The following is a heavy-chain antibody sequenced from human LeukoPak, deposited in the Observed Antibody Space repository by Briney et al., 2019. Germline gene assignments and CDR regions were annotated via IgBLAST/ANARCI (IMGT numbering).Heavy chain of an antibody. V-gene: IGHV4-4*07. CDR3: ARDQYYDFWIGYYPAWFDP. CDR2: IYTSGST. J-gene: IGHJ5*02. CDR1: GGSLGSYY. Sequence: PSETLSLTCTVSGGSLGSYYWSWIRQPARKGLEWIGRIYTSGSTNYNHSLKSRVTMSVHTSKNQFSLKLRSVTAADTAVYYGARDQYYDFWIGYYPAWFDPWGQGTLVTVSS. D-gene: IGHD3-3*01.